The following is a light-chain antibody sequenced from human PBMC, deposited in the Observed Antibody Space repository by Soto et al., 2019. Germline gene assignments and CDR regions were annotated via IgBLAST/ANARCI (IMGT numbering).Light chain of an antibody. J-gene: IGLJ2*01. Sequence: QSALTQPASVSGSPGQSITISCTGTSSDVGGYNYVSWYQQHPGKAPKLMIYDVSNRPAGVSKRFSGSTSGNTASLTISGLQAEDEADYYCSSYTSSSTLVFGGGTQLTVL. CDR2: DVS. CDR1: SSDVGGYNY. V-gene: IGLV2-14*01. CDR3: SSYTSSSTLV.